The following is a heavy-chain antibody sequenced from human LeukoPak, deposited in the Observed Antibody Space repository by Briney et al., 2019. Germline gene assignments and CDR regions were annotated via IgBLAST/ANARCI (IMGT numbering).Heavy chain of an antibody. J-gene: IGHJ5*02. CDR1: GDSVSSNSVT. V-gene: IGHV6-1*01. D-gene: IGHD2-2*01. CDR2: TYYRSTWYN. Sequence: QTLSLTCALPGDSVSSNSVTWNWIRQSPSRGLEWLGRTYYRSTWYNDYAVSVRGRITVNPDTSKNQFSLHLNSVTPEDTAVYYCARRLTQYDCFDPWGQGILVTVSS. CDR3: ARRLTQYDCFDP.